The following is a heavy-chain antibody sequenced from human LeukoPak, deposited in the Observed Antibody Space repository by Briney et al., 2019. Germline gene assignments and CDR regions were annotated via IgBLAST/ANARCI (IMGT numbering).Heavy chain of an antibody. CDR3: AREGDYYGSVPDY. V-gene: IGHV3-33*01. D-gene: IGHD3-10*01. J-gene: IGHJ4*02. CDR2: IWYDGSNK. CDR1: GFTFSSYG. Sequence: GGSLRLSCAASGFTFSSYGMHWVRQAPGKGLEWVAVIWYDGSNKYYADSVKGRFTISRDNSKNALYLQMNSLRAEDTAVYYCAREGDYYGSVPDYWGQGTLVTVSS.